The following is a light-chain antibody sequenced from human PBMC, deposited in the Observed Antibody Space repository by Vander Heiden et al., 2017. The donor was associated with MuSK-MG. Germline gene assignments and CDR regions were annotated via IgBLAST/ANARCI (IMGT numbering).Light chain of an antibody. V-gene: IGKV3-15*01. CDR3: QQYNDWPPYT. CDR1: QSVNTN. Sequence: EVLMTQSPATLSASPGQRATLSCRASQSVNTNLAWYQQKPGQAPRVVIYGASTRATGIPARCSGSGSGTEFTLTINSLQSEDFAVYYCQQYNDWPPYTFGQGTKLEIK. J-gene: IGKJ2*01. CDR2: GAS.